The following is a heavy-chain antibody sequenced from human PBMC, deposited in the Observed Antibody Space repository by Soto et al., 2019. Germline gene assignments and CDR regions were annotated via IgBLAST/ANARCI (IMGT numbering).Heavy chain of an antibody. CDR3: ARELPVTTVTPGLDY. Sequence: QVQLVESGGGVVQPGRSLRLSCAASGFTFSTYAMHWVRQAPGKGLEWVAVISYDGSNKYYADSVKGRFTISRDNSKNTRYLQMNSLRAEDTTVYSCARELPVTTVTPGLDYWGQGTLVTVSS. CDR2: ISYDGSNK. J-gene: IGHJ4*02. V-gene: IGHV3-30-3*01. D-gene: IGHD4-17*01. CDR1: GFTFSTYA.